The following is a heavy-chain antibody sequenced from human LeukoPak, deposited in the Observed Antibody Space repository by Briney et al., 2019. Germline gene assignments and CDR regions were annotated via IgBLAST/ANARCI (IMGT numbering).Heavy chain of an antibody. CDR3: AGHMVRGTDQKHFDY. CDR1: GFTFSSYL. D-gene: IGHD3-10*01. V-gene: IGHV3-74*01. J-gene: IGHJ4*02. Sequence: GGSLRLSCAASGFTFSSYLMHWVRQAPGEGLVWVSGINSDGSSTRYADSVKGRFTISRDNVKNTLYLQMNNLRAEDTAVYYCAGHMVRGTDQKHFDYWGQGTLVTVSS. CDR2: INSDGSST.